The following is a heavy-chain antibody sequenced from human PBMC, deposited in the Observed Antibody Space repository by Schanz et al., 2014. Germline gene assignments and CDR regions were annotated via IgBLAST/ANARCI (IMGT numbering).Heavy chain of an antibody. Sequence: QLVGSGGGLIQPGGSLRLSCTASGFAFSSYAMHWVRQAPGKGLEWVSALSGSGGSTYYADSVKGRFTISRDNSKNTLYLQMNSLRAEDTAVYYCAKDPSHGDYDYYFDYWGQGTLVTVSS. CDR1: GFAFSSYA. J-gene: IGHJ4*02. V-gene: IGHV3-23*04. D-gene: IGHD3-22*01. CDR3: AKDPSHGDYDYYFDY. CDR2: LSGSGGST.